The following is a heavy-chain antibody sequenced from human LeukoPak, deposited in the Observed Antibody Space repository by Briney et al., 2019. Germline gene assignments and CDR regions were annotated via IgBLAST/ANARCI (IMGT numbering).Heavy chain of an antibody. V-gene: IGHV3-15*07. CDR2: IRSNSDGGTI. Sequence: GGSLRLSCATSGFTFSNAWMNWVRQAPGKGLEWVGRIRSNSDGGTIDYAAPVKGRFTLSRADSKTTLYLQMNSLQTEDTAVYYCATDFYDSTWGQGTLVTVSS. D-gene: IGHD3-22*01. CDR3: ATDFYDST. J-gene: IGHJ5*02. CDR1: GFTFSNAW.